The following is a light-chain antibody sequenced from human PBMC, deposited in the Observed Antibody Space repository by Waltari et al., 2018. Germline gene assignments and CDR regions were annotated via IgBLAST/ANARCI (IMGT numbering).Light chain of an antibody. CDR1: RNDVGGYNF. Sequence: QSALTQPPSASGSPGQSVTISCAGTRNDVGGYNFASWYQQHPGKAPKLMIFEVNQRPSGVPDRFSGSKSGNTASLTVSGLQAEDEADYYCCSYAGSNYFYVFGTGTKVTVL. J-gene: IGLJ1*01. CDR2: EVN. V-gene: IGLV2-8*01. CDR3: CSYAGSNYFYV.